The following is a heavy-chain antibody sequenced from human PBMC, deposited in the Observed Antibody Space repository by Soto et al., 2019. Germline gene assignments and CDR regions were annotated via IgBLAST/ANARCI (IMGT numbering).Heavy chain of an antibody. Sequence: HPGGSLRLSCGASGFTFSSYEMNWVRQAPGKGLEWVSYISSSGDTINYADSVKGRFTISRDNAKNSLYLQMNSLRAEDTAVYYCARSITPFDYWGQGTPVTVS. CDR1: GFTFSSYE. D-gene: IGHD3-10*01. CDR2: ISSSGDTI. J-gene: IGHJ4*02. V-gene: IGHV3-48*03. CDR3: ARSITPFDY.